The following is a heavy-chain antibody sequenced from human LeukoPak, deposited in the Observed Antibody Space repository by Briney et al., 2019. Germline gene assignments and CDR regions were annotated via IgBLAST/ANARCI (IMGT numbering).Heavy chain of an antibody. D-gene: IGHD6-13*01. CDR3: ARDSGSLTY. J-gene: IGHJ4*02. V-gene: IGHV4-39*07. Sequence: SETLSLTCTVSGGSISSSSYYWGWVRQPPGKGLEWIGSIYYSGSTYYNPSLKSRVTISIDTSKNQFSLKLSSVTAADTAVYYCARDSGSLTYWGQGTLVTVSS. CDR1: GGSISSSSYY. CDR2: IYYSGST.